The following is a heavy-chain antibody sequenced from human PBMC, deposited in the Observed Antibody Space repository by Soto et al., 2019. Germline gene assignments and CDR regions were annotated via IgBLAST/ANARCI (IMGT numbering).Heavy chain of an antibody. Sequence: PSLTCTVSGGSISSGDYYWSWIRQPPGKGLEWIGYIYYSGSTYYNPSLKSRVTISVDTSKNQFSLKLSSVTAADTAVYYCARDPWAGSDGNWFDPWGQGTLV. CDR2: IYYSGST. V-gene: IGHV4-30-4*01. D-gene: IGHD6-19*01. CDR3: ARDPWAGSDGNWFDP. CDR1: GGSISSGDYY. J-gene: IGHJ5*02.